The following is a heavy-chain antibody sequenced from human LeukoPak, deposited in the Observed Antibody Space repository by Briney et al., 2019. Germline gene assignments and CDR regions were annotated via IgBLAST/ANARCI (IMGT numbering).Heavy chain of an antibody. CDR1: GFIFSHHG. CDR3: ARDAQRGFDYSNSLKY. J-gene: IGHJ4*01. D-gene: IGHD4-11*01. CDR2: IWSDGTNR. V-gene: IGHV3-33*01. Sequence: GGSLRLSRAASGFIFSHHGMHWVRQSPGRGLEWVAVIWSDGTNRFYADSVKGRFTISRDNSQNTVFLQMDSLRVKDTAIYYCARDAQRGFDYSNSLKYWGHGTLVTVSS.